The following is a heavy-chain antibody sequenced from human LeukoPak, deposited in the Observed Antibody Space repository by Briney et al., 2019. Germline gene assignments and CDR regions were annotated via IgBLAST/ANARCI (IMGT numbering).Heavy chain of an antibody. Sequence: ASVKVTCKASGYTFTSYDLNWVRQAPGQGLEWMGWMNPSGGNTGNAQKFQGRVTMTRNTSISTAYMELSSMRSEDTAVYYCASPGLTGYYKVVDGGYYYGMDVWGQGTTVTVSS. D-gene: IGHD3-9*01. CDR2: MNPSGGNT. CDR1: GYTFTSYD. CDR3: ASPGLTGYYKVVDGGYYYGMDV. V-gene: IGHV1-8*01. J-gene: IGHJ6*02.